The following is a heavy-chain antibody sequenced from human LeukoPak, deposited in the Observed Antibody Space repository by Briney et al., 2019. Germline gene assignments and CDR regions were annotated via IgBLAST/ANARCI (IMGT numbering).Heavy chain of an antibody. Sequence: GGSLRLSCAASGFTFSSYAMSWVRQAPGKGLEWVSAISGSGGSTYYADSVKGRFTISRDNSKNTLYLQMNSLRADDTAVYYCVRGAVGTGVWFDPWGQGTLVTVSS. J-gene: IGHJ5*02. D-gene: IGHD1-26*01. V-gene: IGHV3-23*01. CDR2: ISGSGGST. CDR3: VRGAVGTGVWFDP. CDR1: GFTFSSYA.